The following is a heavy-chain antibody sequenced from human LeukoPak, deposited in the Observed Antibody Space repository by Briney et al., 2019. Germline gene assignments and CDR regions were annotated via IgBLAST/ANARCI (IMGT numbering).Heavy chain of an antibody. CDR2: IKQDGSEK. J-gene: IGHJ4*02. CDR3: AREGPGWYSSSWFDY. CDR1: GFTFSSYW. Sequence: PGGSLRLSCAASGFTFSSYWMSWVRQAPGKGLEWVAKIKQDGSEKYYVDSVKGRFTISRDNAKNSLYLQMNSLRAEETAVYYCAREGPGWYSSSWFDYWGQGTLVTVSS. V-gene: IGHV3-7*03. D-gene: IGHD6-13*01.